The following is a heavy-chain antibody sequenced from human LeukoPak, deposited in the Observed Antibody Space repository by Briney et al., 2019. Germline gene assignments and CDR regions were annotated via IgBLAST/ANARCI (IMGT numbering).Heavy chain of an antibody. Sequence: PGGSLRLSCAASGFIFSSFWMHWVRQVPGKGLVWVSHINSDGRTTDYADSVRGRFTISRDNAKNTLYLQMNSLRAEDTAVYYCAKDQHPYCSSTRCPHQYFQHWGQGTLVTVSS. D-gene: IGHD2-2*01. CDR2: INSDGRTT. V-gene: IGHV3-74*01. CDR3: AKDQHPYCSSTRCPHQYFQH. J-gene: IGHJ1*01. CDR1: GFIFSSFW.